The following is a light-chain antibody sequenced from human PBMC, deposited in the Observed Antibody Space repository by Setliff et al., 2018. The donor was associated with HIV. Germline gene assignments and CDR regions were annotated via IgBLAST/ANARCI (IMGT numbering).Light chain of an antibody. CDR1: SSDIGDYNF. CDR3: CSYAGSSTFV. V-gene: IGLV2-23*02. CDR2: EVT. J-gene: IGLJ1*01. Sequence: QSALAQSASVSGSPGQSITISCTGTSSDIGDYNFVSWYQQHPGKAPKLMIYEVTKRPSGISHRFSGSKSGNTASLTTSGLQAEDEAEYYCCSYAGSSTFVFGTGTKVTVL.